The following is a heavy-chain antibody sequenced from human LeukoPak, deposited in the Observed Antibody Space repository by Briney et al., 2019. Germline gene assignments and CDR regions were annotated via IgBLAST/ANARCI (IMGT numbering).Heavy chain of an antibody. Sequence: RASVKVSCKASGGTFSSYAISWVRQAPGQGLEWMGWISAYNGNTNYAQKLQGRVTMTTDTSTSTAYMELRSLRSDDTAVYYCARDRASIVATTLLDYWGQGTLVTVSS. CDR1: GGTFSSYA. D-gene: IGHD5-12*01. V-gene: IGHV1-18*01. CDR3: ARDRASIVATTLLDY. J-gene: IGHJ4*02. CDR2: ISAYNGNT.